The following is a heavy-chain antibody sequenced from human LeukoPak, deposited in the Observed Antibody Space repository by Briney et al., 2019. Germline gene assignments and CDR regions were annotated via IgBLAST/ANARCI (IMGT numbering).Heavy chain of an antibody. V-gene: IGHV3-48*01. CDR1: GFTFSTYS. D-gene: IGHD3-10*01. CDR3: TRDRTFTMIRGVITNWFDP. CDR2: ISSSSTTI. J-gene: IGHJ5*02. Sequence: GGSLRLSCAASGFTFSTYSMNWVRQAPGKGLEWVSYISSSSTTIYYADSVKGRFTISRDNAKNSLYLQMNSLRAEDTAVYYCTRDRTFTMIRGVITNWFDPWGQGTQVTVSS.